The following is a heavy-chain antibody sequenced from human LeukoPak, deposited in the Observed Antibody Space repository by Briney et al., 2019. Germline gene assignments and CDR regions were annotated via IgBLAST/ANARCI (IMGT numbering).Heavy chain of an antibody. CDR1: GFTFSSYS. CDR2: ISSSSSYI. CDR3: ARDPGGHFDY. Sequence: GGSLRLSCAASGFTFSSYSMNWVRQAPGKGLEWVSSISSSSSYIYYADSVKGRFTISRDNAKNSLYLQMNSLRAEGTAVYYCARDPGGHFDYWGQGTLVTVSS. D-gene: IGHD3-10*01. V-gene: IGHV3-21*01. J-gene: IGHJ4*02.